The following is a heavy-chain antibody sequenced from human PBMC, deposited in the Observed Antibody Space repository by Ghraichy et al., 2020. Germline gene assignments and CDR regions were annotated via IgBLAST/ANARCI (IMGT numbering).Heavy chain of an antibody. J-gene: IGHJ6*02. D-gene: IGHD3-16*01. Sequence: SQTLSLTCTVSGGSISSYYWSWIRQPPGKGLEWIGYIYYSGSTNYNPSLKSRVTISVDTSKNQFSLKLSSVTAADTAVYYCARLQYRGDGLSIWGSRSYGMDVWGQGTTVTVSS. CDR1: GGSISSYY. CDR2: IYYSGST. CDR3: ARLQYRGDGLSIWGSRSYGMDV. V-gene: IGHV4-59*01.